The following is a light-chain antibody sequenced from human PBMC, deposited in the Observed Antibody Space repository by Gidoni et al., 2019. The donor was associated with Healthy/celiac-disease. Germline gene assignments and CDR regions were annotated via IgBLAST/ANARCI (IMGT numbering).Light chain of an antibody. Sequence: DIQMTQSPSSLSASVGDRVTITCQSSQDISNYLNWYQQKPGKAPKLLIYDASNLETGVTSRFSGSGSGTDFTFTIISLQPEDNATYYCQQYDNLPWTFGQGTKVEIK. CDR3: QQYDNLPWT. CDR2: DAS. CDR1: QDISNY. V-gene: IGKV1-33*01. J-gene: IGKJ1*01.